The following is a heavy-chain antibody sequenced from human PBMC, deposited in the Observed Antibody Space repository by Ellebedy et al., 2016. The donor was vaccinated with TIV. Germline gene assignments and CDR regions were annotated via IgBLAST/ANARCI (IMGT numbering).Heavy chain of an antibody. CDR1: GGSLSTYY. V-gene: IGHV4-59*08. J-gene: IGHJ3*01. CDR3: SRHGSTIFGETDVFDV. Sequence: MPSETLSLTCSVYGGSLSTYYWPLVRQPPGKGLEWLGGVFYTGSTTYHPYLRSRSTISLDTSKNQFSLKLTSVTAADTAVYYCSRHGSTIFGETDVFDVWGQGTVVTVSS. D-gene: IGHD3-3*01. CDR2: VFYTGST.